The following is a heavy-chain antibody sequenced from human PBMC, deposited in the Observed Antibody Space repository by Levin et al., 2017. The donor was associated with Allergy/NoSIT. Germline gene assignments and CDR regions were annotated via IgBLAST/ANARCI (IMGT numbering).Heavy chain of an antibody. J-gene: IGHJ4*02. V-gene: IGHV5-10-1*01. D-gene: IGHD3-10*01. CDR1: GYTFTSYW. Sequence: PGESLKISCKASGYTFTSYWISWVRQMPGRGLEWMSKIDPRDSNTNYSPSFEGRVIVSVDKSITTAYLQWTSLKASDTAMYFCATGPDGSGRMNFWGQGTLVTVSS. CDR2: IDPRDSNT. CDR3: ATGPDGSGRMNF.